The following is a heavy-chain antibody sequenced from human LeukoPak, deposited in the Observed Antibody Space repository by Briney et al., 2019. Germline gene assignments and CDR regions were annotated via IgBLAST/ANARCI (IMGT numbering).Heavy chain of an antibody. Sequence: PGGSLRLSCAAYGVTFSSYGMHWVRQAPGKGLEWVAVITYDGSNKYYADSVKGRFTISRDNSKNTLYLQMNSRRAEDTAVYYCAKDPNAIDVGVADYWGQGTLVTVSS. D-gene: IGHD1-1*01. J-gene: IGHJ4*02. CDR1: GVTFSSYG. CDR3: AKDPNAIDVGVADY. V-gene: IGHV3-30*18. CDR2: ITYDGSNK.